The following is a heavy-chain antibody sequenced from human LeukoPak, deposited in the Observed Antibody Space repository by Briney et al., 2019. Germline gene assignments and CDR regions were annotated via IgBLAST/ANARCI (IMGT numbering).Heavy chain of an antibody. J-gene: IGHJ4*02. CDR1: GGSISSSSYY. Sequence: SETLSLTCTVSGGSISSSSYYWGWIRQPPGKGLEWIGSIYYSGSTYYNPSLKSRVTISVDTSKNQFSLKLSAVTAADTAVYYCARDLGGYDPYYFNYWGQGTLVTVSS. V-gene: IGHV4-39*07. CDR2: IYYSGST. D-gene: IGHD5-12*01. CDR3: ARDLGGYDPYYFNY.